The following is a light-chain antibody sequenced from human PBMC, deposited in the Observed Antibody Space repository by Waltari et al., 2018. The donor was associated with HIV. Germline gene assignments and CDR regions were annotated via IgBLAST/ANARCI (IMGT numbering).Light chain of an antibody. Sequence: DIVMTQSQLSLHVPPGEPASISCRSSQSLLHSNRYTSLDWYLQKPGQSLQLLIYCGSNRASGVPDRLCGSGSGTEFTLKISRVEAEDVGVYYCMQALQTPYTFGQGTKREIK. CDR1: QSLLHSNRYTS. V-gene: IGKV2-28*01. CDR3: MQALQTPYT. J-gene: IGKJ2*01. CDR2: CGS.